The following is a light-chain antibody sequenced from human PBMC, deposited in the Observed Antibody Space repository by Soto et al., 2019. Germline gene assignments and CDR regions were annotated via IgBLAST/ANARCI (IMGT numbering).Light chain of an antibody. CDR1: QTVGNNY. V-gene: IGKV3-20*01. Sequence: EIVLTQSPGTLSLSPGERATLSCRASQTVGNNYLAWFQQKPGRAPTLLVYNPSTRATGIPDRFSGSGSGTDFPLTISRLEPEDFAVYYCLQYAFSPHTFGQGTRLDIK. CDR3: LQYAFSPHT. J-gene: IGKJ2*01. CDR2: NPS.